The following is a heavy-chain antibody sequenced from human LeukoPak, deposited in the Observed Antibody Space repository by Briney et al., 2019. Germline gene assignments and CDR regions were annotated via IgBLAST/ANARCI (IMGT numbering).Heavy chain of an antibody. D-gene: IGHD2-2*02. V-gene: IGHV3-7*01. Sequence: PGGSLRLSCAASGVTFSSYAMSWVRQAPGKGLEWVANIKQDGSEKYYVDSVKGRFTISRDNAKNSLYLQMNSLRAEDTAVYYCARGLVVPAARPGEFDYWGQGTLVTVSS. CDR1: GVTFSSYA. CDR2: IKQDGSEK. J-gene: IGHJ4*02. CDR3: ARGLVVPAARPGEFDY.